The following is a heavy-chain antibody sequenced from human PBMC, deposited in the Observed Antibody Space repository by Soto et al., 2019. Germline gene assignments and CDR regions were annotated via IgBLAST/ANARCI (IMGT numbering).Heavy chain of an antibody. V-gene: IGHV4-34*01. CDR1: GVSLSDYF. J-gene: IGHJ6*03. CDR3: ARGGISHWAYFYYMDV. CDR2: INHLGSI. D-gene: IGHD2-21*01. Sequence: TSETLSLTCVVSGVSLSDYFWSWIRQPPGMALEWIGEINHLGSINYNPSLKSRVTMSVDTSKNQFSLTLNSVTAADTATYYCARGGISHWAYFYYMDVWDRGTTVTVSS.